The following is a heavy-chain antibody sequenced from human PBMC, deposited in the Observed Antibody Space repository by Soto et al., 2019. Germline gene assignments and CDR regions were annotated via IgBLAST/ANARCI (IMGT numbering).Heavy chain of an antibody. J-gene: IGHJ6*03. CDR1: GASISSYH. D-gene: IGHD3-16*01. CDR3: AAAVPAEYVFPYYYLDV. Sequence: QVQLQESGPGLVKPSETLSLTCTVSGASISSYHWSWIRQTPGKGLEWIGYIYYSGSANYNPSLKVRVTFSVDTSQNLVSLKLSSVTAEDTGVYYCAAAVPAEYVFPYYYLDVWGKGTTVTVSS. CDR2: IYYSGSA. V-gene: IGHV4-59*01.